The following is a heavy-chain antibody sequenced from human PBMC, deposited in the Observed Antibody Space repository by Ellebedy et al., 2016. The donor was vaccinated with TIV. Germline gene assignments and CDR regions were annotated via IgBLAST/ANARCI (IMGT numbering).Heavy chain of an antibody. CDR2: VKQDGSEK. V-gene: IGHV3-7*04. Sequence: GESLKISXAASEFTFSSHWMSWVRQAPGKGLEWVANVKQDGSEKNYVDSVKGRFTISRDNAKNSLYLQVSRLRAEDTAVYYCAGGSGWLIDYWGQGTLVTVSS. CDR3: AGGSGWLIDY. D-gene: IGHD6-19*01. CDR1: EFTFSSHW. J-gene: IGHJ4*02.